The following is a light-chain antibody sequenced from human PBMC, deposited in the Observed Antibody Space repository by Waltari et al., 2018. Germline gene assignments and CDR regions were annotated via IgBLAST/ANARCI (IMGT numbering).Light chain of an antibody. CDR2: HDS. CDR1: KLGDKY. J-gene: IGLJ2*01. V-gene: IGLV3-1*01. Sequence: SYELTQPPSVSVSPGQTASITCSGDKLGDKYVSWYQQKPGQSPVLVIYHDSKRPSGIPERLPGSNSGNTATLTISGTQAMDEADYFCQAWDSSTKVVFGGGTKLTVL. CDR3: QAWDSSTKVV.